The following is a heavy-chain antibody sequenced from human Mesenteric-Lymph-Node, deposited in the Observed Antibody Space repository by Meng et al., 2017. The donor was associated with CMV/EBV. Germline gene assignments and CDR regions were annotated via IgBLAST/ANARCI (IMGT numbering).Heavy chain of an antibody. CDR2: ISSSSSYI. CDR3: ARDELNIAAAKSGLHLTSDY. CDR1: GFTFSSYS. V-gene: IGHV3-21*01. J-gene: IGHJ4*02. D-gene: IGHD6-13*01. Sequence: ETLSLTCAASGFTFSSYSMNWVRQAPGKGLEWVSSISSSSSYIYYADSVKGRFTISRDNAKNSLYLQMNSLRAEDTAVYYCARDELNIAAAKSGLHLTSDYWGQGTLVTVSS.